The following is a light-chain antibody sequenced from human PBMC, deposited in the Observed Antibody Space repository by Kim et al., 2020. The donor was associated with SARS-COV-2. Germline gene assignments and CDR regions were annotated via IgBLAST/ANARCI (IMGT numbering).Light chain of an antibody. CDR3: SSYTNSDSWV. CDR2: DVT. CDR1: SSDIGGYIF. J-gene: IGLJ3*02. Sequence: QSALTQPASVSGSPGQSITISCTGTSSDIGGYIFVSWYQQHPGKAPKLLIYDVTQRPSGVSNRFSGSKSGNTASLTISGLQAEDESDYYCSSYTNSDSWVFGGGTKLTVL. V-gene: IGLV2-14*01.